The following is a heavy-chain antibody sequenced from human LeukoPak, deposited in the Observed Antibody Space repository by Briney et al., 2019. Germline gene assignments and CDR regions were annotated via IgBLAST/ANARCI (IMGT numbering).Heavy chain of an antibody. J-gene: IGHJ4*02. Sequence: SQTLSLTCAVSGGSFSAFFWRWIRQPPGKGLEWIGDVGHSGSADYNPSLKSRVTVSADPSKTQFSLKLSSVTAADTAVYYCARDLIVPDAMTGSGSYSTDYWGQGTLVTVSS. CDR1: GGSFSAFF. CDR3: ARDLIVPDAMTGSGSYSTDY. V-gene: IGHV4-34*01. D-gene: IGHD3-10*01. CDR2: VGHSGSA.